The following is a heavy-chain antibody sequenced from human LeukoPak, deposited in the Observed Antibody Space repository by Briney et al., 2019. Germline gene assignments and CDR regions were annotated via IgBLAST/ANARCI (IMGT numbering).Heavy chain of an antibody. V-gene: IGHV3-30-3*01. J-gene: IGHJ4*02. CDR3: VAARAFDY. CDR1: GFTFSSYA. Sequence: GGSLRLSCAASGFTFSSYAMSWVRQAPGKGLEWVTLLSYDGSNKYYADSVKGRFTISRDNSKNTLFLQMNSLRPDDTATYYCVAARAFDYWGQGTLVTVSS. CDR2: LSYDGSNK. D-gene: IGHD6-6*01.